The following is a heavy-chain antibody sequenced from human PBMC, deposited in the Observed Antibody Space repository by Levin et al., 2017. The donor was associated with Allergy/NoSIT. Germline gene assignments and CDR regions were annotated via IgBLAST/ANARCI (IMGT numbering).Heavy chain of an antibody. CDR3: ARTYSSSWYLDY. CDR1: GGSISSGGYY. J-gene: IGHJ4*02. D-gene: IGHD6-13*01. V-gene: IGHV4-31*03. Sequence: SETLSLTCTVSGGSISSGGYYWSWIRQHPGKGLEWIGYIYYSGSTYYNPSLKSRVTISVDTSKNQFSLKLSSVTAADTAVYYCARTYSSSWYLDYWGQGTLVTVSS. CDR2: IYYSGST.